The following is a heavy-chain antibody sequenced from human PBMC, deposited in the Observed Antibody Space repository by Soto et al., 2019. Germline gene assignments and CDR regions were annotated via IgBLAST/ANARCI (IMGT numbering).Heavy chain of an antibody. CDR2: IYYSGST. V-gene: IGHV4-31*03. CDR1: GGSISSGGYY. D-gene: IGHD4-4*01. CDR3: ARGLNSNYFDY. Sequence: PSETLSLTCTVSGGSISSGGYYWSWIRQHPGKGLEWIGYIYYSGSTYYNPSLKSRVTISVETSKNQFSLKLSSVTAADTAVYYCARGLNSNYFDYWGQGTLVTVSS. J-gene: IGHJ4*02.